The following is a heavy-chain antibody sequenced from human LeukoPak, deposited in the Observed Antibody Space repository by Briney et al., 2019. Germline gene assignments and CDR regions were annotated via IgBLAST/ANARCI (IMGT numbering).Heavy chain of an antibody. Sequence: GGSLRLSCAASGFSFSYYSIDWVGQAPGKGLEWVSSISPSSRYLYYADSVKGRFTISRDNAKNSLYLQMNSLRAEDTAAYYCARGRGCSSMSCYPDYWGQGTPVTVSS. CDR1: GFSFSYYS. D-gene: IGHD2-2*01. J-gene: IGHJ4*02. CDR2: ISPSSRYL. V-gene: IGHV3-21*01. CDR3: ARGRGCSSMSCYPDY.